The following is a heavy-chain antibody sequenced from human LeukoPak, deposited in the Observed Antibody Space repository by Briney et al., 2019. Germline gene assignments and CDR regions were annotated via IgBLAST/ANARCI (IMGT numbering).Heavy chain of an antibody. CDR1: GGTFSSYA. Sequence: SVKVSCKASGGTFSSYAISWVRQAPGQGLEWMGGIIPIFGTANYAQKFQGRVTITADESTSTAYMELSSLRSEDTAVYYCAREPPPDIQIGSSGNRKFFDYWSQGTLVTVSS. CDR2: IIPIFGTA. J-gene: IGHJ4*02. CDR3: AREPPPDIQIGSSGNRKFFDY. V-gene: IGHV1-69*13. D-gene: IGHD1-14*01.